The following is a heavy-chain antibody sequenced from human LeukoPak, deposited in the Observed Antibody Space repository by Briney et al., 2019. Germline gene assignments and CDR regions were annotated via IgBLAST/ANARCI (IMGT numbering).Heavy chain of an antibody. J-gene: IGHJ5*02. D-gene: IGHD3-10*01. CDR3: ARHALFGHTNWFDP. CDR2: IYPGDSDT. Sequence: GEALQISCKGSGYSFTSYWIGWGRQMPGKGLEWMGIIYPGDSDTRYSPSFQGQVTISADKSISTAYLQWSSLKASDTAMYYCARHALFGHTNWFDPWGQGTLVTVSS. CDR1: GYSFTSYW. V-gene: IGHV5-51*01.